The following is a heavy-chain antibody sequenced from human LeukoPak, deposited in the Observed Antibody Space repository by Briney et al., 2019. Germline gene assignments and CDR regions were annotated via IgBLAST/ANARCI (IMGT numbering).Heavy chain of an antibody. CDR3: ARSPLDIVVVPAAGYFDY. J-gene: IGHJ4*02. V-gene: IGHV4-34*01. CDR1: GGSFSGYY. Sequence: PSETPSLTCAVYGGSFSGYYWSWIRQPPGKGLEWIGEINHSGSTNYNPSLKSRVTISVDTSKNQFSLKLSSVTAADMAVYYCARSPLDIVVVPAAGYFDYWGQGTLVTVSS. D-gene: IGHD2-2*03. CDR2: INHSGST.